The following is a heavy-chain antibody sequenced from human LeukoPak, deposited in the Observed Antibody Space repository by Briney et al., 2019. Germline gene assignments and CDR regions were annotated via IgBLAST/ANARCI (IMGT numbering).Heavy chain of an antibody. CDR1: GFSFSSYS. CDR2: ISSRSGTI. V-gene: IGHV3-48*01. CDR3: VTSTAEHTTGWPRYYFDH. J-gene: IGHJ4*02. D-gene: IGHD6-19*01. Sequence: GGSLRLSCAGTGFSFSSYSMSWVRQAPGKGLEWVSYISSRSGTINYPDSVKGRFTVSRDNAMSSLYLQINGLRVEDTAVYYCVTSTAEHTTGWPRYYFDHWGQGTLVTVSS.